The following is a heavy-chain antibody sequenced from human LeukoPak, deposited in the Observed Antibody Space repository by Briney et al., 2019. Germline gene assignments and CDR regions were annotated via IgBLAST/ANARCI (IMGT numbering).Heavy chain of an antibody. CDR1: GFTVSSNY. Sequence: GGSLRLSCAASGFTVSSNYMSWVRQAPGKGLEWVAVVSYDGSNKYYADSVKGRFTISRDNSKNTLYLQMNSLRAEDTAVYYCARDGITTMVRGVTTHDYWGQGTLVTVSS. CDR3: ARDGITTMVRGVTTHDY. CDR2: VSYDGSNK. V-gene: IGHV3-30-3*01. D-gene: IGHD3-10*01. J-gene: IGHJ4*02.